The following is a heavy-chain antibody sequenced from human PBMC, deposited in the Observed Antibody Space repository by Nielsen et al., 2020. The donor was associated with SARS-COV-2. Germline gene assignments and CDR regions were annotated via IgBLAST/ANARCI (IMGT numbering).Heavy chain of an antibody. Sequence: GGSLRLSCKGSGYSFTTYWIGWVRQMPGKGLEWMGIIYPGDSDTRYSPSFQGQVTISADESISTTYLQWRSLKASDTAMYYCAREGRDDSGTERHGMDVWGRGTTVTVSS. CDR1: GYSFTTYW. J-gene: IGHJ6*02. D-gene: IGHD3-10*01. CDR2: IYPGDSDT. V-gene: IGHV5-51*01. CDR3: AREGRDDSGTERHGMDV.